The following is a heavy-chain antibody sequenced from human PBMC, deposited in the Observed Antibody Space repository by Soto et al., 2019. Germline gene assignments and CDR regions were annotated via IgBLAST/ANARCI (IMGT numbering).Heavy chain of an antibody. CDR3: ARGRWLVPDY. J-gene: IGHJ4*02. V-gene: IGHV4-34*01. Sequence: QVQLQQWGAGLLKPSETLSLTCAVYGGSFSGYYWSWIRQPPGKGLEWIGEINHSGSTTYNPSLKSRVTISVDTSKNQFSLKLSSVTAADTAVYYCARGRWLVPDYWGQGTLVTVSS. CDR2: INHSGST. D-gene: IGHD6-19*01. CDR1: GGSFSGYY.